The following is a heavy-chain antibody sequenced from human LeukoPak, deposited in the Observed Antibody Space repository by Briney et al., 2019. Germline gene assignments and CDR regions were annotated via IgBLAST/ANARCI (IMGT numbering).Heavy chain of an antibody. D-gene: IGHD3-10*01. CDR3: ARVVVYGSGSYYLDY. Sequence: SETLSLTCAVSGASVSDASYYWSWIRQHPGKGLEWIGYIYYSGSTYYNPSLKSRVTISVDTSKNQFSLKLSSVTAADTAVYYCARVVVYGSGSYYLDYWGQGTLVTVSS. V-gene: IGHV4-31*11. CDR1: GASVSDASYY. CDR2: IYYSGST. J-gene: IGHJ4*02.